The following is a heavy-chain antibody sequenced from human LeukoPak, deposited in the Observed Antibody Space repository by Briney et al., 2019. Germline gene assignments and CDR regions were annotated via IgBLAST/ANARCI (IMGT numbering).Heavy chain of an antibody. CDR1: GGTFSSYA. CDR3: ARDQGDGYNSFDY. CDR2: IIPIFGTA. J-gene: IGHJ4*02. V-gene: IGHV1-69*05. Sequence: SVKVPCKASGGTFSSYAISWVRQAPGRGLEWMGGIIPIFGTANYAQKFQGRVTITTDESTSTAYMELSSLRSEDTAVYYCARDQGDGYNSFDYWGQGTLVTVSS. D-gene: IGHD5-24*01.